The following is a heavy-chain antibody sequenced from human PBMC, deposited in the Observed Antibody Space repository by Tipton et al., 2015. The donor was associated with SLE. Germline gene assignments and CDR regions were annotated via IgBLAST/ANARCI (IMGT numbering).Heavy chain of an antibody. Sequence: SLRLSCAASGFTFSSYWMHWVRQAPGKGLVWVSRLNSDGSSTSYADSVKGRFTISRDNAKNTLYLQMNSLRAEDTAVYYCARGRVVPAAISDYYYYMDVWGKGTTVTVSS. V-gene: IGHV3-74*01. D-gene: IGHD2-2*02. CDR1: GFTFSSYW. CDR3: ARGRVVPAAISDYYYYMDV. CDR2: LNSDGSST. J-gene: IGHJ6*03.